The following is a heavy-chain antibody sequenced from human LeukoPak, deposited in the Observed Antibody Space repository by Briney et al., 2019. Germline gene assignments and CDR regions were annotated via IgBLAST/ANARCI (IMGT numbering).Heavy chain of an antibody. Sequence: QPGRSLRLSCAASGFTFSSYVMHWVRQAPGKGLEWVAVISYDGSNKYHADSVKGRFTISRDNSKNTLYLQMNSLRAEDTAVYYCARDYCSSTSCYSVYYYYYMDVWGKGTTVTVSS. CDR1: GFTFSSYV. J-gene: IGHJ6*03. D-gene: IGHD2-2*01. CDR2: ISYDGSNK. CDR3: ARDYCSSTSCYSVYYYYYMDV. V-gene: IGHV3-30-3*01.